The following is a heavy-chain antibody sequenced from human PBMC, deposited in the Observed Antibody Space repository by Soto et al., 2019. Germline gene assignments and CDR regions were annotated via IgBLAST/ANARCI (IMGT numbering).Heavy chain of an antibody. V-gene: IGHV4-59*01. CDR2: ISYTGST. D-gene: IGHD3-3*01. CDR1: GGSISSYY. J-gene: IGHJ4*02. Sequence: SETLSLTCTVSGGSISSYYWSWIRQPPGKGLEWIGYISYTGSTNYNPSLKSRVTISVDTSKNQFSLKLSSVTAADTAVYYCAAAIFGVVIPYDYWGQGTLVTVSS. CDR3: AAAIFGVVIPYDY.